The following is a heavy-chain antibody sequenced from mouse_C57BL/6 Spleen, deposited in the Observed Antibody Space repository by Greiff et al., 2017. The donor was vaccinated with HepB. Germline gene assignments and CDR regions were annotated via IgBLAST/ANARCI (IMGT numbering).Heavy chain of an antibody. Sequence: EVKLVESEGGLVQPGSSMKLSCTASGFTFSDYYMAWVRQVPEKGLEWVANINYDGSSTYYLDSLKSRFIISRDNAKNILYLQMSSLKSEDTATYYCARDPHAMDYWGQGTSVTVSS. J-gene: IGHJ4*01. CDR1: GFTFSDYY. CDR2: INYDGSST. V-gene: IGHV5-16*01. CDR3: ARDPHAMDY.